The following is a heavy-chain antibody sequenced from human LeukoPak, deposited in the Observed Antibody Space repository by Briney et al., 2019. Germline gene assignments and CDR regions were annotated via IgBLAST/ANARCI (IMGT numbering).Heavy chain of an antibody. Sequence: PSETLSLTCAVYGGSFSGYYWSWIRQPPGKGLEWIGEINHSGSTNYNPSLKSRVTISVDTSKNQFSLKLSSVTAADTAVYYCARVSFFRWAATRPSYYYNYMDVWDKGTTVTISS. V-gene: IGHV4-34*01. J-gene: IGHJ6*03. CDR1: GGSFSGYY. CDR3: ARVSFFRWAATRPSYYYNYMDV. D-gene: IGHD2-15*01. CDR2: INHSGST.